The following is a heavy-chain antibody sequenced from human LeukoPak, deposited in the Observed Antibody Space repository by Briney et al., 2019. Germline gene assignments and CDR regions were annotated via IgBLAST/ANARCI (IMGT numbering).Heavy chain of an antibody. J-gene: IGHJ3*02. CDR2: IIPIFGTA. D-gene: IGHD6-6*01. V-gene: IGHV1-69*13. Sequence: ASVKVSCKASGGTFSSYAISWVRQAPGQGLEWMGGIIPIFGTANYAQKFQGRVTITADESTSTAYMELSSLRSEDTAVYYCARDRAIAARPDAFDIWGQGTMVTVSS. CDR3: ARDRAIAARPDAFDI. CDR1: GGTFSSYA.